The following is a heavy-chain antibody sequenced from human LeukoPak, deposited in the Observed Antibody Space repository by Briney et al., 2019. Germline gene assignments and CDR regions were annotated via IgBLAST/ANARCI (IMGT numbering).Heavy chain of an antibody. CDR3: ARESYIVATITGFDY. D-gene: IGHD5-12*01. CDR1: GGTFSSYA. CDR2: IVPIFGTA. J-gene: IGHJ4*02. Sequence: SVKVSCKASGGTFSSYAISWVRQAPGQGLEWMGRIVPIFGTANYAQKFQGRVTITTDESTSTAYMELSSLRSEDTAVYYRARESYIVATITGFDYWGQGTLVTVSS. V-gene: IGHV1-69*05.